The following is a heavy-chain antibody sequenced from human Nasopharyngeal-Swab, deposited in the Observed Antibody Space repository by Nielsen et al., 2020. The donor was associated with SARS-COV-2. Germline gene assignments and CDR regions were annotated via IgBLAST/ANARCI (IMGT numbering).Heavy chain of an antibody. CDR1: GFTYDDYS. J-gene: IGHJ2*01. Sequence: GGSLRLSCAASGFTYDDYSIHWVRQAPGKGLEWVSGVTWNGVTVGYADSVKGRFTISRDNAKSSLYLQMNSLRVEDTALYYCARENNWEALRYLDLWGRGTLVTVSS. CDR2: VTWNGVTV. CDR3: ARENNWEALRYLDL. V-gene: IGHV3-9*01. D-gene: IGHD1-20*01.